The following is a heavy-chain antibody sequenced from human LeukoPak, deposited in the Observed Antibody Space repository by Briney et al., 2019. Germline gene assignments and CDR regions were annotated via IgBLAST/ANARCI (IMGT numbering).Heavy chain of an antibody. J-gene: IGHJ4*02. D-gene: IGHD2-2*01. V-gene: IGHV3-43*02. CDR2: ISGDGGST. Sequence: GGSLRLSCAASGFSFDDYVLHWVRQAPGKGLEWVSLISGDGGSTTYTDSVKGRFTISRDNSKNSLYLQMNSLRTEDTALYYCAKDMRFRSTSYGEFDFWGQETLVTVSS. CDR3: AKDMRFRSTSYGEFDF. CDR1: GFSFDDYV.